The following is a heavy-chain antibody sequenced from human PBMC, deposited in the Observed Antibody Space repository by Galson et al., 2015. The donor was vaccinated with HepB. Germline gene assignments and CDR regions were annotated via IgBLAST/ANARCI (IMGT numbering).Heavy chain of an antibody. CDR3: AKDPMTTVVRYVRSGYFDY. CDR1: GFTFSSYA. CDR2: ISGSGGST. D-gene: IGHD4-23*01. V-gene: IGHV3-23*01. J-gene: IGHJ4*02. Sequence: SLRLSCAASGFTFSSYAMSWVRQAPGKGLEWVSAISGSGGSTYYADSVKGRFTISRDNSKNTLYLQMNSLRAEDTAVYYCAKDPMTTVVRYVRSGYFDYWGQGTLVTVSS.